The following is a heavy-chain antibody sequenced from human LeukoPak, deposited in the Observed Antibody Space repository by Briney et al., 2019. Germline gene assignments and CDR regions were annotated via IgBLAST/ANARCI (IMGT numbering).Heavy chain of an antibody. CDR1: GFTFNTYW. V-gene: IGHV3-74*03. D-gene: IGHD4-17*01. CDR2: INSDGSSI. Sequence: PGGSLRLSCMASGFTFNTYWMHWVRQAPGKGLVWVSRINSDGSSITYADSVRGRFTISRDNAKNTLYLQMNSLRAEDTAVYYCARDGGTGDYAWDWGQGTMVTVSS. J-gene: IGHJ3*01. CDR3: ARDGGTGDYAWD.